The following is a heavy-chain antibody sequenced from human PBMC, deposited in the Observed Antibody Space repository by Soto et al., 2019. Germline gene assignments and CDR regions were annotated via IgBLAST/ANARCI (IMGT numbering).Heavy chain of an antibody. V-gene: IGHV3-30*18. Sequence: QVQLVESGGGVVQPGRSLRLSCAASGFTFSSYGMHWVRQAPGKGLEWVAVISYDGSNKYYADSVKGRFTISRDNSKNTLYPQMNSLRAEDTAVYYCAKQRGRNSSSWYCLGCRGMDVWGQGTTVTVSS. D-gene: IGHD6-13*01. CDR3: AKQRGRNSSSWYCLGCRGMDV. CDR1: GFTFSSYG. CDR2: ISYDGSNK. J-gene: IGHJ6*02.